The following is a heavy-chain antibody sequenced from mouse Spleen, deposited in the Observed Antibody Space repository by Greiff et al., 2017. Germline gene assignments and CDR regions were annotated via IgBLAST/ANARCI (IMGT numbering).Heavy chain of an antibody. J-gene: IGHJ4*01. CDR2: ISYDGSN. CDR1: GYSITSGYY. V-gene: IGHV3-6*01. CDR3: ARERDGYYDAMDY. D-gene: IGHD2-3*01. Sequence: EVQLQESGPGLVKPSQSLSLTCSVTGYSITSGYYWNWIRQFPGNKLEWMGYISYDGSNNYNPSLKNRISITRDTSKNQFFLKLNSVTTEGTATYYCARERDGYYDAMDYWGQGTSVTVSS.